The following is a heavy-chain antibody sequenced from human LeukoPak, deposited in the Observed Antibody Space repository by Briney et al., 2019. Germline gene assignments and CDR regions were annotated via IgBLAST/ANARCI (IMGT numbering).Heavy chain of an antibody. CDR1: GGFISSSSYY. CDR2: IYYSGST. CDR3: ARRTQWEPGDFDY. V-gene: IGHV4-39*01. J-gene: IGHJ4*02. D-gene: IGHD1-26*01. Sequence: SETLSLTCTVSGGFISSSSYYWGWIRQPPGKGLEWIGSIYYSGSTYYNPSLKSRATISVDTSKNQFSLKLSSVTAADTAVYYCARRTQWEPGDFDYWGQGTLVTVSS.